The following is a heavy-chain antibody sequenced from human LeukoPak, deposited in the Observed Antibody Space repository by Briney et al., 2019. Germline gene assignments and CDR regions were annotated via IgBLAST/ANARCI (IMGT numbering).Heavy chain of an antibody. V-gene: IGHV1-46*01. CDR2: INPSGGST. J-gene: IGHJ5*02. CDR3: ARDLGYCSSTSCHHSNWFDP. D-gene: IGHD2-2*01. CDR1: GYTFTSYY. Sequence: GASVKVSCKASGYTFTSYYMHWVRPAPGQGLEWMGIINPSGGSTSYAQKFQGRVTMTRDTSTSTVYMELSSLRSEDTAVYYCARDLGYCSSTSCHHSNWFDPWGQGTLVTVSS.